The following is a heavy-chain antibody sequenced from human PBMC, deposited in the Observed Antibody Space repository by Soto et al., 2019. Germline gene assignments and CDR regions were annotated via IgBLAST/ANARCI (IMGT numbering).Heavy chain of an antibody. J-gene: IGHJ4*02. CDR3: AKEEHRGSSFAY. Sequence: QVQLVESGGGVVQPGRSLRVSCAASAFTFSIYGMQWVRQAPGKGLEWVARISYDGSEKVYADSVKGRFTISRDNPTDTLYLQLNSMSAEDTTVFYCAKEEHRGSSFAYWGPGTLVTVSS. D-gene: IGHD1-26*01. CDR2: ISYDGSEK. CDR1: AFTFSIYG. V-gene: IGHV3-30*18.